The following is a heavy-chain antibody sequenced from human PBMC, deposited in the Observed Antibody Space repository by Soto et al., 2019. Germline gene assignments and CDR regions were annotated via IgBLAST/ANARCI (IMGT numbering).Heavy chain of an antibody. D-gene: IGHD2-2*01. CDR3: ARVGCISTNCYFSSDGRGSCDP. Sequence: QVQLQESGPGLVKPSETLSLTCTVSGGSITNYYWSWIRQPPGKGLEWIGYIYYSGGTNYNPSLKSRITRSVDTSKDQFAMKLSSVTAADTAVYYCARVGCISTNCYFSSDGRGSCDPWGQGTLVTVSS. CDR2: IYYSGGT. CDR1: GGSITNYY. V-gene: IGHV4-59*01. J-gene: IGHJ5*02.